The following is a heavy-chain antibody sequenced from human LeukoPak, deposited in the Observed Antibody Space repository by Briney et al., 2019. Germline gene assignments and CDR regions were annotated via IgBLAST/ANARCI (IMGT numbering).Heavy chain of an antibody. CDR1: GYTFTSYY. D-gene: IGHD2-2*01. CDR3: ARDREVVPFDY. J-gene: IGHJ4*02. CDR2: IIPIFGTA. V-gene: IGHV1-69*13. Sequence: ASVKVSCKASGYTFTSYYMHWVRQAPGQGLEWMGGIIPIFGTANYAQRFQGRVTITADESTSTAYMELSSLRSEDTAVYYCARDREVVPFDYWGQGTLVTVSS.